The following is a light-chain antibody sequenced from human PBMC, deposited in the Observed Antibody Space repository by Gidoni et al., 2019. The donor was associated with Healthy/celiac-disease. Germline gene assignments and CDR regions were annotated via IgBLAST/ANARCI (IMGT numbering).Light chain of an antibody. CDR2: DAS. CDR1: QSVSSY. V-gene: IGKV3-11*01. Sequence: EIVLTQSPATLSLSPGERATLSCRASQSVSSYLAWYQQKPGQAPRILIYDASNRATGIPARFSGSGSVTAFTLTISSLEPEDFAVYYCQQRSNWPPLTFGGGTKVEIK. CDR3: QQRSNWPPLT. J-gene: IGKJ4*01.